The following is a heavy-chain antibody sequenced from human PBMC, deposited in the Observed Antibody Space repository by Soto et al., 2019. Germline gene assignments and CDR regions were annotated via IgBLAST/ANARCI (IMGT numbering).Heavy chain of an antibody. J-gene: IGHJ4*02. CDR2: ISSRSIYM. Sequence: GGSLRLSCAASGFTFSTYSMNWVRQAPGKGLEWVSSISSRSIYMYYADSVKGRFTISRDDAKNSLYLQVNSLRAEDTAVYYFERDLLLSSGGTWYSGGFDYWGQGTLVTVSS. V-gene: IGHV3-21*01. CDR1: GFTFSTYS. D-gene: IGHD2-15*01. CDR3: ERDLLLSSGGTWYSGGFDY.